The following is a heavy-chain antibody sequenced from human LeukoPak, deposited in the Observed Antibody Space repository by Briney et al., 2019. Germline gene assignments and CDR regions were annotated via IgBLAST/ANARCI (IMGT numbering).Heavy chain of an antibody. V-gene: IGHV4-31*03. J-gene: IGHJ4*02. D-gene: IGHD3-10*01. CDR3: ARSPMSYYGSGSYYPVHFDY. CDR1: GGSISSGGYY. CDR2: IYYSGST. Sequence: PSETLSLTCTVSGGSISSGGYYWSWICQHPGKGLEWIGYIYYSGSTYYNPSLKSRVTISVDTSKNQFSLKLSSVTAADTAVYYCARSPMSYYGSGSYYPVHFDYWGQGTLVTVSS.